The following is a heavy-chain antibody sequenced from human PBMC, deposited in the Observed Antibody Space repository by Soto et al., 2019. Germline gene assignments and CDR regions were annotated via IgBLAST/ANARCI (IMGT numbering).Heavy chain of an antibody. CDR3: ARVYYGDYGMDV. D-gene: IGHD3-3*01. J-gene: IGHJ6*02. V-gene: IGHV3-33*01. Sequence: QVQLVESGGGVVQPGRSLRLSCAASGFTFSTYGMHWVRQAPGKGLEWVAVIWYDGSNKYYADSVKGRFTISRDNSKNTLYAQMNSLRAEDTAVYYCARVYYGDYGMDVWVQGTTVTVSS. CDR2: IWYDGSNK. CDR1: GFTFSTYG.